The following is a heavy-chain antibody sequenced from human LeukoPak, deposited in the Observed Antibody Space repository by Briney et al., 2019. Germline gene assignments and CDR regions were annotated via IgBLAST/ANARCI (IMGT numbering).Heavy chain of an antibody. J-gene: IGHJ4*02. CDR2: INPNSGGT. CDR3: ARGRGYSYGSGDY. V-gene: IGHV1-2*02. CDR1: GYTFTGYY. Sequence: VASVKVSCKASGYTFTGYYMHWVRQAPGQGLEWMGWINPNSGGTNYAQKFQGRVTMTRDTSISTAYMELSRLRSDDTAVYYCARGRGYSYGSGDYWGQGTLVTVSS. D-gene: IGHD5-18*01.